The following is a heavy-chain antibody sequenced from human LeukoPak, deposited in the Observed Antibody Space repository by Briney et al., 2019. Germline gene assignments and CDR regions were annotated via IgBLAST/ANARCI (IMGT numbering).Heavy chain of an antibody. J-gene: IGHJ5*02. D-gene: IGHD2-2*01. CDR3: ARDHCSSTSCYRPTKNWFDP. CDR2: IYYSGST. Sequence: SETLSLTCTVSGGSISSYYWSWIRRPPGKGLEWIGYIYYSGSTNYNPSLKSRVTISVDTSKNQFSLKLSSVTAADTAVYYCARDHCSSTSCYRPTKNWFDPWGQGTLVTVSS. CDR1: GGSISSYY. V-gene: IGHV4-59*12.